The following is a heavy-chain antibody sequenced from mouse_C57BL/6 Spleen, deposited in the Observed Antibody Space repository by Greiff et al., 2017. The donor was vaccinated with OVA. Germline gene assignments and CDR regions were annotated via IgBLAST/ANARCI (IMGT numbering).Heavy chain of an antibody. V-gene: IGHV1-52*01. CDR1: GYTFTSYW. J-gene: IGHJ2*01. CDR3: ARLMSGNFDY. Sequence: VKLQQPGAELVRPGSSVKLSCKASGYTFTSYWMHWVKQRPIQGLEWIGNIDPSDSETHYNQKFKDKATLTVDKSSSTAYMQLSSLTSEDSAVYYCARLMSGNFDYWGQGTTLTVSS. CDR2: IDPSDSET.